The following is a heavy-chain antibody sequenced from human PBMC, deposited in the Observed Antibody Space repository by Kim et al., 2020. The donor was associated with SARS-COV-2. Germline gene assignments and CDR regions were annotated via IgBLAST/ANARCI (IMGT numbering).Heavy chain of an antibody. Sequence: SETLCLTCAVYGGSFSGYYWSWIRQPPGKGLEWIGEINHSGSTNYNPSLKSRVTISVDTSKNQFSLKLSSVTAADTAVYYCARQDSGYFDYWGQGTLVTVSS. D-gene: IGHD1-26*01. CDR2: INHSGST. CDR1: GGSFSGYY. J-gene: IGHJ4*02. V-gene: IGHV4-34*01. CDR3: ARQDSGYFDY.